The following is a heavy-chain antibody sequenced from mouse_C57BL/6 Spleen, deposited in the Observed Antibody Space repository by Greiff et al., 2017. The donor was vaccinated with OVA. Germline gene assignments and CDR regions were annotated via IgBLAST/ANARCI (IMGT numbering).Heavy chain of an antibody. CDR1: GYTFPSYW. D-gene: IGHD2-3*01. CDR3: ARSADGYDAMDY. CDR2: IDPSDSYT. V-gene: IGHV1-50*01. J-gene: IGHJ4*01. Sequence: QVQLQQPGAELVKPGASVKLSCKASGYTFPSYWMQWVKQRPGQGLEWIGEIDPSDSYTNYNQKFKGKATLTVDTSSSTAYMQLSSLTSEDSAVYYCARSADGYDAMDYWGQGTSVTVSS.